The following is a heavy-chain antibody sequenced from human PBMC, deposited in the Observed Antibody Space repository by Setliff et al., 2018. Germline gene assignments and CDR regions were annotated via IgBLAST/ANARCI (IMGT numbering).Heavy chain of an antibody. CDR1: GFTFNTYA. J-gene: IGHJ1*01. CDR3: AKDHHALYIAVAGTPFN. CDR2: ISGSGRNT. D-gene: IGHD6-19*01. Sequence: PGGSLRLSCAASGFTFNTYAMSWVRQAPGKGLEWVSAISGSGRNTYYADSVKGRVTISRDNSRNTLSLQMNSLTAEDTAVYYCAKDHHALYIAVAGTPFNWGQGTLVTVSS. V-gene: IGHV3-23*01.